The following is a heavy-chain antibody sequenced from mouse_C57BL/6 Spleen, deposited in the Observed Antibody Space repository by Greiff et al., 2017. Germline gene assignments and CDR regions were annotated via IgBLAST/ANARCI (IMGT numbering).Heavy chain of an antibody. CDR2: INPNNGGT. J-gene: IGHJ2*01. V-gene: IGHV1-18*01. CDR3: ARGDY. CDR1: GYTFTDYN. Sequence: VQLKQSGPELVKPGASVKIPCKASGYTFTDYNMAWVKQSHGKSLEWIGAINPNNGGTIYNQKFKGKATLTVDKSSSTSYMELSGLTSEDTAVYYCARGDYWGQGTTLTVSS.